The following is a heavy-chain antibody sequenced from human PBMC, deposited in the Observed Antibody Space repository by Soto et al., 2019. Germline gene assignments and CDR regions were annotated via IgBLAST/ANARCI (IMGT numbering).Heavy chain of an antibody. CDR1: GFTFSSYA. D-gene: IGHD2-21*02. CDR3: AKSPHIVVVTAILFDY. Sequence: GGSLRLSCAASGFTFSSYAMSWVRQAPGKGLEWVSAISGSGGSTYYADSVKGRFTISRDNSKKTLYLQMNSLRAEDTAVYYCAKSPHIVVVTAILFDYWGQGTLVTVSS. CDR2: ISGSGGST. J-gene: IGHJ4*02. V-gene: IGHV3-23*01.